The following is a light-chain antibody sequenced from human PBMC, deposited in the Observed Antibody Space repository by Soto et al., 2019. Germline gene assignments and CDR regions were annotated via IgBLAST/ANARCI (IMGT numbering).Light chain of an antibody. CDR2: EVS. J-gene: IGLJ1*01. CDR3: LLYYGGVQV. CDR1: RSDVGAYNF. V-gene: IGLV2-14*01. Sequence: QSALTQPASVSGSPGQSITVSCTGTRSDVGAYNFVSWYQQHPGKAPKLMIYEVSHRPSGVSNRFSGSKSGNTASLTISGLQAEDEAEYYCLLYYGGVQVFGTGTKVTVL.